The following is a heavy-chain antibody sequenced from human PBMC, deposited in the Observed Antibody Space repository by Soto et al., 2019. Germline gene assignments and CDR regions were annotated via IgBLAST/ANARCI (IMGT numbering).Heavy chain of an antibody. CDR2: IIPIFGTA. J-gene: IGHJ6*02. V-gene: IGHV1-69*12. Sequence: QVQLVQSGAEVKKPGSSVKVSCKASGGTFSSYAISWVRQAPGQVLEWMGGIIPIFGTANYAQKFQGRVTITADESTSTAYMELSSLRSEDTAVYYCARERSTTHPYYYGMDVWGQGTTVTVSS. CDR1: GGTFSSYA. D-gene: IGHD1-26*01. CDR3: ARERSTTHPYYYGMDV.